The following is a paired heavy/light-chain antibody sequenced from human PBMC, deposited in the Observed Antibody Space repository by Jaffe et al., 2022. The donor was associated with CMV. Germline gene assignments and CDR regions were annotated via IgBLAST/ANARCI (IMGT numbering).Heavy chain of an antibody. D-gene: IGHD3-10*01. CDR2: IKSKVDGETA. Sequence: EVQLVESGGDLVKPGGSLRLSCAASGFTFTNTWMSWVRQAPGKGLEWVGRIKSKVDGETADYAAPVTDRFIISRDDSKNTVFLQMNSLKVEDTAVYYCITNPPNYYYGSGMYSSAFDVWGQGTMVTVSS. CDR1: GFTFTNTW. V-gene: IGHV3-15*01. CDR3: ITNPPNYYYGSGMYSSAFDV. J-gene: IGHJ3*01.
Light chain of an antibody. Sequence: QAVVTQEPSLTVSPGGTVTLTCGSSTGAVTRGHYPYWFQQKPGQAPRTLIYDTNNKHSWTPARFSGSLLGGKAALTLSGAQPEDEAVYYCFLSYNGGRSFGGGTKLTVL. J-gene: IGLJ3*02. V-gene: IGLV7-46*01. CDR2: DTN. CDR1: TGAVTRGHY. CDR3: FLSYNGGRS.